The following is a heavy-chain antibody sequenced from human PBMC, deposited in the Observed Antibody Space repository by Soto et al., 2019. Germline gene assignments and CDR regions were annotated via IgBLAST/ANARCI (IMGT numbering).Heavy chain of an antibody. CDR2: TYYRSKWYN. J-gene: IGHJ3*02. Sequence: QTLSLSCAISGDSVSRNSAAWHWIRQSPSRGLEWLGRTYYRSKWYNDYAVSVKSRISINPDTSKNQFSLQLNSVTPEDTAVYYCARAPGGIDAFDIWGQGTMVTVSS. D-gene: IGHD3-16*01. V-gene: IGHV6-1*01. CDR1: GDSVSRNSAA. CDR3: ARAPGGIDAFDI.